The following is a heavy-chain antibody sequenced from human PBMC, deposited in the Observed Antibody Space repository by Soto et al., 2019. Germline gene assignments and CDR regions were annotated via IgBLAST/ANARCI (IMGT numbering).Heavy chain of an antibody. CDR1: GVSVSCNIAT. Sequence: SQILSLTCAISGVSVSCNIATWNWIRQSPSRGLEWLGRTYYRSNWHNEYAVSVKSRMTINPDTSKNQFSLQLNSVTTEDRALYNCGKLVGYSRIDYWGQGTLVTVS. D-gene: IGHD4-4*01. J-gene: IGHJ4*03. V-gene: IGHV6-1*01. CDR2: TYYRSNWHN. CDR3: GKLVGYSRIDY.